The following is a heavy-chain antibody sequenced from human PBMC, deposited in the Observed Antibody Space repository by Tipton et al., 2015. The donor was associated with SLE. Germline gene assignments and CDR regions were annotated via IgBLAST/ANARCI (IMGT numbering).Heavy chain of an antibody. Sequence: TLSLTCTVSGASITSGTYYWSWIRQPPGKGLEWIGEINHSGSTNYNPSPKSRVTISVDTSKNQFSLKLTSVTAADTAVYYCARDLGYCSSTYCPREGYFDYWGQGTLVTVSS. CDR2: INHSGST. V-gene: IGHV4-39*07. CDR3: ARDLGYCSSTYCPREGYFDY. D-gene: IGHD2-2*01. CDR1: GASITSGTYY. J-gene: IGHJ4*02.